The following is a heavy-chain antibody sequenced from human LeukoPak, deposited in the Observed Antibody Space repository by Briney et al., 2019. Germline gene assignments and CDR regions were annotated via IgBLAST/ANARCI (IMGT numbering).Heavy chain of an antibody. Sequence: SGGSLRLSCAAPGFTFSSYWMSWVRQAPGKGLEWVANIKQDGSEKYYVDSVKGRFTISRDNAKNSLYLQMNSLRAEDTAVYYCARNPWELLLYFDYWGQGTLVTVSS. V-gene: IGHV3-7*01. CDR1: GFTFSSYW. J-gene: IGHJ4*02. CDR3: ARNPWELLLYFDY. CDR2: IKQDGSEK. D-gene: IGHD1-26*01.